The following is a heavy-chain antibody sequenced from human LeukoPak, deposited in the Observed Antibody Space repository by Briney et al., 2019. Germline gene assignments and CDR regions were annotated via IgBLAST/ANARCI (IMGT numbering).Heavy chain of an antibody. V-gene: IGHV3-48*03. D-gene: IGHD2-15*01. J-gene: IGHJ4*02. CDR3: ARGPRDPTEYCSRGTCSPTYEV. Sequence: QPGGSLRLSCAASGFIFSDYEMNWVRQAPGKGLEWVSYISSNGRKIYYADSVKGRFTISRDNAKNSLYLQMNSLRADDTAIYYCARGPRDPTEYCSRGTCSPTYEVWGQGTLVTVSS. CDR2: ISSNGRKI. CDR1: GFIFSDYE.